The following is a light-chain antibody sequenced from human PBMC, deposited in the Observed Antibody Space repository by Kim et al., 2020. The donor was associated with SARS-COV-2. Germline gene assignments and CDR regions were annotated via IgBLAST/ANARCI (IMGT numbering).Light chain of an antibody. CDR1: HTVSTSY. CDR2: DAS. V-gene: IGKV3-20*01. Sequence: SPGERATLSCRASHTVSTSYLAWYQQKPGQAPRLLINDASRRATGIPDRFSGSGSGTDFTLTISRLEPEDFAVYYCQQYASSPTTFGGGTKVDIK. J-gene: IGKJ4*01. CDR3: QQYASSPTT.